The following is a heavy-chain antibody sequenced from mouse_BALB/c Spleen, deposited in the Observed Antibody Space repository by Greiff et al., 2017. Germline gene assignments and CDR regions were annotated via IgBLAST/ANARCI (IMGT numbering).Heavy chain of an antibody. D-gene: IGHD1-1*01. CDR3: ARHYGSRDWFAY. CDR2: IDPANGNT. J-gene: IGHJ3*01. CDR1: GFNIKDTY. V-gene: IGHV14-3*02. Sequence: VQLQQSGAELVKPGASVKLSCTASGFNIKDTYMHWVKQRPEQGLEWIGRIDPANGNTKYDPKFQGKATITADTSSNTAYLQLSSLTSEDTAVYYCARHYGSRDWFAYWGQGTLVTVSA.